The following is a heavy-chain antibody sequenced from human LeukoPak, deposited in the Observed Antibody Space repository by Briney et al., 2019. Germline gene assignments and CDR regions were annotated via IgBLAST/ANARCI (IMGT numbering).Heavy chain of an antibody. V-gene: IGHV1-18*01. CDR2: ISAYNGNT. CDR1: GYTFTNYA. Sequence: ASVKVSCKASGYTFTNYAISWVRQAPGQGLEWMGWISAYNGNTNYAQKLQGRVTMTTDTSTSTAYMELRSLRSDDTAVYYCARAALKRYYYDSSGYYLDYWGQGTLVTVSS. D-gene: IGHD3-22*01. CDR3: ARAALKRYYYDSSGYYLDY. J-gene: IGHJ4*02.